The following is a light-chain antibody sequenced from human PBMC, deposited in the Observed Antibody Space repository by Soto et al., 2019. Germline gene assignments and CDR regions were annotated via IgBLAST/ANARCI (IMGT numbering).Light chain of an antibody. CDR1: SSDVGGYNY. Sequence: QSVLTQPPSASGSPGQSVTISCTGTSSDVGGYNYVSWYQQHPGKAPKLVIYEVSKRPSGVPDRFSGSKSGNTASLTVSGLQAEDEADYYCSSYAGSNNFRVFGTGTKVTVL. J-gene: IGLJ1*01. CDR3: SSYAGSNNFRV. V-gene: IGLV2-8*01. CDR2: EVS.